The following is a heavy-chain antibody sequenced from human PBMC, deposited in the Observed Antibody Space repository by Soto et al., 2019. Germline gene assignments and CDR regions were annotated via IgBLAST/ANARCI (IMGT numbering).Heavy chain of an antibody. CDR3: AKGMGYALFSSNFDS. CDR2: ISGAGGNS. Sequence: GGSLRLSCAASGFTFSTYSMSWVRQAPGKGLVWVSAISGAGGNSYYADSVKGRFTTSRDNSRNTLYLQITSLRAGDTPLYYCAKGMGYALFSSNFDSWARGPLVTV. J-gene: IGHJ4*02. CDR1: GFTFSTYS. D-gene: IGHD1-1*01. V-gene: IGHV3-23*01.